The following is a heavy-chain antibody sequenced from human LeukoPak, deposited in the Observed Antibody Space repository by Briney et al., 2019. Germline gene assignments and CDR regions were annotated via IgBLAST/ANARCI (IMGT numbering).Heavy chain of an antibody. V-gene: IGHV4-59*02. Sequence: PSETLSLTCTVSGDSVSIYYWSWIRQPPGKGLEWIGYIYYRGNTNYNPSLKSRVTMAVDTSKNQFSLKVSSVTAADTAVYYCARVWELSFDYWGQGTLVTVSS. CDR3: ARVWELSFDY. D-gene: IGHD1-26*01. CDR1: GDSVSIYY. J-gene: IGHJ4*02. CDR2: IYYRGNT.